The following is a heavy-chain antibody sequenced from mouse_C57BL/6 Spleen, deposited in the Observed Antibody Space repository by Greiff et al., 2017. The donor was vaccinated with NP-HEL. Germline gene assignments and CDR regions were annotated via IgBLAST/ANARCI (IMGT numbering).Heavy chain of an antibody. D-gene: IGHD2-3*01. CDR1: GYTFTSYW. CDR2: IDPTGCGT. J-gene: IGHJ4*01. CDR3: ERVGDGYPYYYAIDD. Sequence: QVQLQQPGAELVKPGASVKLSCKASGYTFTSYWMHWVKQRPGRGLEWIGRIDPTGCGTKYNEKFKGKATLTVDKTSSTAYMQLSSLTSEDSAVDDCERVGDGYPYYYAIDDWGQGTSVTVSS. V-gene: IGHV1-72*01.